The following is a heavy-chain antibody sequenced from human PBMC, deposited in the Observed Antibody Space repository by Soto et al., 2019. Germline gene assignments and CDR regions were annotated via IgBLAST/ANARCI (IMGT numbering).Heavy chain of an antibody. CDR2: INTGNGNT. Sequence: QVQLVQSGAEVKKPGASVKVSCKASGYTFTSNAMHWVRQAPGQRLEWMGWINTGNGNTKYSQEFQGRVTITRDTSATTAYMELSSLRSEDTAVYYCAREGYDSSGYPLGYWGQGTLVTGSS. D-gene: IGHD3-22*01. CDR1: GYTFTSNA. J-gene: IGHJ4*02. V-gene: IGHV1-3*04. CDR3: AREGYDSSGYPLGY.